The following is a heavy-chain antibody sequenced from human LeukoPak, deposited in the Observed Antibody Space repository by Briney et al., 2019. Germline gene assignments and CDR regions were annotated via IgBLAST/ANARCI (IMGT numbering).Heavy chain of an antibody. Sequence: SETLCLTCTVSGGSISSYYWSWIRQPAGKGLEWIGRIYTSGSTNYNPSLKSRVTMSVDTSKNQFSLKLSSVTAADTAVYYCARDEGVRGARLFDPWGQGTLVTVSS. CDR2: IYTSGST. CDR1: GGSISSYY. V-gene: IGHV4-4*07. CDR3: ARDEGVRGARLFDP. J-gene: IGHJ5*02. D-gene: IGHD3-10*01.